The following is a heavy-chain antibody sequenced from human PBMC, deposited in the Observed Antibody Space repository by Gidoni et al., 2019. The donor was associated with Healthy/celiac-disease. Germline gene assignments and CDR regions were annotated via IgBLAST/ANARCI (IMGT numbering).Heavy chain of an antibody. Sequence: EVQLVQSGAEVKKPGESLRISCTGSGYSFTSYWISWVRQMPGKGLEWMGRIDPSDSYTNYSPSFQGHVTISADKSISTAYLQWSSLKASDTAMYYCAGHASPRRQQWLAEYWYFDLWGRGTLVTVSS. J-gene: IGHJ2*01. D-gene: IGHD6-19*01. CDR3: AGHASPRRQQWLAEYWYFDL. CDR1: GYSFTSYW. CDR2: IDPSDSYT. V-gene: IGHV5-10-1*01.